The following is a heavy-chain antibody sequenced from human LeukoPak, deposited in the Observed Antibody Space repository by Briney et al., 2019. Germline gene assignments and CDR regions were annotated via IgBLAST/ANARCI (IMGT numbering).Heavy chain of an antibody. J-gene: IGHJ4*02. V-gene: IGHV1-46*01. CDR3: ARGGEMVTVFYY. CDR2: INPSGGST. CDR1: GYTFTSYY. D-gene: IGHD5-24*01. Sequence: ASVKVSCKASGYTFTSYYMHWVRQAPGQGLEWMGIINPSGGSTSYAQKFQGRVTMTRDMSTSTVYMELSSLRSEDTGVYYCARGGEMVTVFYYGGRGTLVTVSS.